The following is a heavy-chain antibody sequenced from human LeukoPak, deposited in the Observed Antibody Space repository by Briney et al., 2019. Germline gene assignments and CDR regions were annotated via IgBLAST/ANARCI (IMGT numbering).Heavy chain of an antibody. CDR1: GGSISSYY. J-gene: IGHJ5*02. V-gene: IGHV4-34*01. Sequence: PSETLSLTCTVSGGSISSYYWSWIRQPAGKGLEWIGEINYSGITNYNPSLKSRVTISVDTSKNQFSLRLSSVTAADTAMYYCARGNRGRTLFGVVRSWFDPWGQGTLVTVSS. D-gene: IGHD3-3*01. CDR3: ARGNRGRTLFGVVRSWFDP. CDR2: INYSGIT.